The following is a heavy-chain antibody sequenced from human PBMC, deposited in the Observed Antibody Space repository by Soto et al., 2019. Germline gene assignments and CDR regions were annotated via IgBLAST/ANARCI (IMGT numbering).Heavy chain of an antibody. D-gene: IGHD2-8*01. CDR2: IRSKAYGGTT. Sequence: GGSLRLSCTASGFTFGDYAMSWFRQAPGKGLEWVGFIRSKAYGGTTEYAASVKGRFTISRDDSKSIAYLQMNSLKTEDTAVYYCTRDGSMVYAKFGWFDPWGQGTLVTVPQ. CDR3: TRDGSMVYAKFGWFDP. CDR1: GFTFGDYA. J-gene: IGHJ5*02. V-gene: IGHV3-49*03.